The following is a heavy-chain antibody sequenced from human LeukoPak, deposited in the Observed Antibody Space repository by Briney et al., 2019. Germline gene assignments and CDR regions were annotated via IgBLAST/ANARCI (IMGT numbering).Heavy chain of an antibody. V-gene: IGHV4-31*03. CDR3: ARDVPPDAFDI. D-gene: IGHD2-2*01. J-gene: IGHJ3*02. Sequence: SETLSLTCTVSGGSISSGGYYWSWIRQHPGKGLGWIGYIYYSGSTYYNPSLKSRVTISVDTSKNQFSLKLSSVTAADTAVYYCARDVPPDAFDIWGQGTMVTVSS. CDR2: IYYSGST. CDR1: GGSISSGGYY.